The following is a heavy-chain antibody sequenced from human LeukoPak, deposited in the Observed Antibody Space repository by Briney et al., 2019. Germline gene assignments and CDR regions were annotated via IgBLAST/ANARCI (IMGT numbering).Heavy chain of an antibody. CDR2: IYYSGST. CDR1: GGSISSYY. CDR3: ARHCGDYYYGMDV. Sequence: SETLSLTCTVSGGSISSYYWSWIRQPPGRGLEWIGYIYYSGSTNYNPSLKSRVTISVDTSKNQFSLKLSSVTAADTAVYYCARHCGDYYYGMDVWGQGTTVTVSS. D-gene: IGHD4-17*01. J-gene: IGHJ6*02. V-gene: IGHV4-59*08.